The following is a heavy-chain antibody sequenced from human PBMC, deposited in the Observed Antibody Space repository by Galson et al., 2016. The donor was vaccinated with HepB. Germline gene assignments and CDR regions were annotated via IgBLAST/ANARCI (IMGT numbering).Heavy chain of an antibody. Sequence: ETLSLTCTVSGGSVTSGTYYWSWIRQPPGKGLEWIGHIYYSGGTNYSPSLKSRVTVSVDTSNNQFSLKLTSVTAADTAVYYCARGLYTSTWNGDYYAMGVWGQWTTVTVSS. CDR2: IYYSGGT. CDR1: GGSVTSGTYY. D-gene: IGHD6-13*01. CDR3: ARGLYTSTWNGDYYAMGV. J-gene: IGHJ6*02. V-gene: IGHV4-61*01.